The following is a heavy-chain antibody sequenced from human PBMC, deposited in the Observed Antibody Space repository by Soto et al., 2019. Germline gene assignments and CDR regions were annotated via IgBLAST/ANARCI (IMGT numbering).Heavy chain of an antibody. Sequence: QVQLVQSGAEVKKPGSSVKVSCKASGGTFSSYAISWVRQAPGQGLEWMGGIIPIFGTANYAQKFPGRVTITADESTSTAYMELSSLRSEDTAVYYCARRMAAAGTASYYYGMDVWGQGTTVTVSS. CDR3: ARRMAAAGTASYYYGMDV. CDR1: GGTFSSYA. CDR2: IIPIFGTA. V-gene: IGHV1-69*01. D-gene: IGHD6-13*01. J-gene: IGHJ6*02.